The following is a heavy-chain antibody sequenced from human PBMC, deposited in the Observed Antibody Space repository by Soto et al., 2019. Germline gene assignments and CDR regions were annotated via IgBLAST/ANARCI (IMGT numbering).Heavy chain of an antibody. D-gene: IGHD6-19*01. CDR2: INSDGSST. CDR1: GFTFSSYW. J-gene: IGHJ3*02. CDR3: ARGYSSGWFQVGAFDI. V-gene: IGHV3-74*01. Sequence: GGSLRLSCAASGFTFSSYWMHWVRQAPGKGLVWVSRINSDGSSTSYADSVKGRFTISRDNAKNTLYLQMNSLRAKDTAVYYCARGYSSGWFQVGAFDIWGQGTMVTVSS.